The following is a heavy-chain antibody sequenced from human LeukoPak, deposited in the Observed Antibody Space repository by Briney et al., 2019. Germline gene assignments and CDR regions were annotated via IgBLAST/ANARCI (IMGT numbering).Heavy chain of an antibody. Sequence: GASVKVSCKASGGTFSSYAISWVRPAPGQGLEWMGRIIPILGIANYAQKFQGRVTITADKSTSTAYMELSSLRSEDTAVYYCARGLVGATTTDYWGQGTLVTVSS. V-gene: IGHV1-69*04. CDR2: IIPILGIA. J-gene: IGHJ4*02. CDR1: GGTFSSYA. D-gene: IGHD1-26*01. CDR3: ARGLVGATTTDY.